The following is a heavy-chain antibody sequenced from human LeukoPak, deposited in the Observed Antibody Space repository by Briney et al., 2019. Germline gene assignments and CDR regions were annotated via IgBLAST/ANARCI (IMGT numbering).Heavy chain of an antibody. CDR3: ARRAGAYSHPYDY. CDR1: GFTFSNCA. V-gene: IGHV3-23*01. J-gene: IGHJ4*02. CDR2: ISGSGGYT. D-gene: IGHD4/OR15-4a*01. Sequence: PGGSLRLSCAASGFTFSNCAMSWVRQAPGKGLEWVSAISGSGGYTFYSDSVKGRFTISRDNSKNTLYLQMNSLRAEDTAVYYCARRAGAYSHPYDYWGQGTLVTVSS.